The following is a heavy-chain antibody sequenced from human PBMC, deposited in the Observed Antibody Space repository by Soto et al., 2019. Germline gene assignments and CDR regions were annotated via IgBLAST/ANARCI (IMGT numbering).Heavy chain of an antibody. V-gene: IGHV3-30*18. CDR3: AKLTVTTGRDNFDY. CDR2: ISYDGSNK. J-gene: IGHJ4*02. CDR1: GFTFSSYG. D-gene: IGHD4-17*01. Sequence: QVQLVESGGGVVQPGRSLRLSCAASGFTFSSYGMHWDRQAPGKGLEWVAVISYDGSNKYYADSVKGRFTISRDNSKNMLYLQMNSLRAEDTAVYYCAKLTVTTGRDNFDYWGQGTLVTVSS.